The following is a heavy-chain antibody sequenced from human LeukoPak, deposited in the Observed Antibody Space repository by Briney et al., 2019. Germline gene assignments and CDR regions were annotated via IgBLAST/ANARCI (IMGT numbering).Heavy chain of an antibody. CDR1: GGSFSGYY. V-gene: IGHV4-34*01. D-gene: IGHD6-19*01. J-gene: IGHJ4*02. CDR2: INHSGST. CDR3: ARGRPSGWWI. Sequence: SETLSLTCAVYGGSFSGYYWSWIRQPPGKGLEWIGEINHSGSTNYNPSLKSRVTISVDTSKNQFSLKLSSVTAADTAVYYCARGRPSGWWIWGQGTLVTVSS.